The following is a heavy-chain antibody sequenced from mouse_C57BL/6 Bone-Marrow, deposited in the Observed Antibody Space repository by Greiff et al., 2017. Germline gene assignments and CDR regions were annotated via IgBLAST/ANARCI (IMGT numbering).Heavy chain of an antibody. V-gene: IGHV1-61*01. CDR2: IYPSDSET. Sequence: QVHVKQPGAELVRPGSSVKLSCKASGYTFTSYWLDWVKQRPGQGLEWIGNIYPSDSETHYNQKFKDKATLTVDKSSSTAYMQLSSLTSEASAVYYCARESKWTWCADWGQGTLVSVSA. CDR1: GYTFTSYW. J-gene: IGHJ3*01. D-gene: IGHD1-3*01. CDR3: ARESKWTWCAD.